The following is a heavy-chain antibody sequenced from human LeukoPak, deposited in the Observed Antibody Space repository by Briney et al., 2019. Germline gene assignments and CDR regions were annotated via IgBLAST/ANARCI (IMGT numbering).Heavy chain of an antibody. J-gene: IGHJ4*02. D-gene: IGHD1-26*01. V-gene: IGHV4-39*01. Sequence: PSETLSLTCSVSGDSISSSSSYWGWIRQPPGKGLEWIGSIYYSGSTYYNTSLKSRVTISIDTSKNQFSLRLSSVTAADTAMYYCVKSGGYGLIDYWGQGTRVTVSS. CDR3: VKSGGYGLIDY. CDR1: GDSISSSSSY. CDR2: IYYSGST.